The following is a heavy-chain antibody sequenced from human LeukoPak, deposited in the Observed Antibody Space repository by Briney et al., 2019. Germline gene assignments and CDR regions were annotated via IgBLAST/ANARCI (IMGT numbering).Heavy chain of an antibody. D-gene: IGHD6-19*01. J-gene: IGHJ4*02. Sequence: PGGSLRLSCAASGFTFSIYWMHWVRQAPGKGLVWVSRISSDGSNTICADSVKGRFTISRDNAKNTLYLQMNSLRAEDTGVYYCARAKSGWFPPDYWGQGTLVTFSS. V-gene: IGHV3-74*01. CDR2: ISSDGSNT. CDR3: ARAKSGWFPPDY. CDR1: GFTFSIYW.